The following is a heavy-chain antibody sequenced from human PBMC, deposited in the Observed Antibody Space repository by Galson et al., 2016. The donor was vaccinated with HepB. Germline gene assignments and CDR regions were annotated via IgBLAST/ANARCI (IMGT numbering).Heavy chain of an antibody. D-gene: IGHD3-10*01. CDR2: IDPSDSYT. CDR3: ARRKRNCYGPGTPLDF. J-gene: IGHJ4*02. V-gene: IGHV5-10-1*01. Sequence: QSGAEVKKPGESLRISCKGSGYSFTSYWISWVRQMPGKGLEWMGRIDPSDSYTTYSPSLQGHVTISADKSISTAYLQWSGLKASDTAMYYCARRKRNCYGPGTPLDFWGQGTLVTVSS. CDR1: GYSFTSYW.